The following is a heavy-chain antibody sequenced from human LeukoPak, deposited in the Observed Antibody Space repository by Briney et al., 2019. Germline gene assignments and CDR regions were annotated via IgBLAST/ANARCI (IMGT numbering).Heavy chain of an antibody. J-gene: IGHJ4*02. Sequence: GGSPRLSCAASGFTFSSYSMNWVRQAPGKGLEWVSSISSSSSYIYYADSVKGRFTISRDNAKNSLYLQMNSLRAEDTAVYYCARHEYSSGSYYFDYWGQGTLVTVSS. CDR1: GFTFSSYS. CDR3: ARHEYSSGSYYFDY. D-gene: IGHD6-19*01. CDR2: ISSSSSYI. V-gene: IGHV3-21*01.